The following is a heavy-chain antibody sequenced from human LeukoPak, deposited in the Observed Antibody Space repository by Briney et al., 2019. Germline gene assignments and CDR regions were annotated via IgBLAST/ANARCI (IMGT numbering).Heavy chain of an antibody. CDR2: VSSDSTTI. J-gene: IGHJ4*02. V-gene: IGHV3-48*01. D-gene: IGHD3-16*01. Sequence: GGSLRLSCAVSGFTFSSYSMNWVRQAPGKGLEWVSYVSSDSTTIQYADSVKGRFTISRDYAKNSLNLQMNSLRAEDTALYYCTRDGGWRDDYWGEGTLVTVSS. CDR1: GFTFSSYS. CDR3: TRDGGWRDDY.